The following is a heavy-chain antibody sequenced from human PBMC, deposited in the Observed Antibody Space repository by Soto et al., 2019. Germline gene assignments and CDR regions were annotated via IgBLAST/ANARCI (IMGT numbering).Heavy chain of an antibody. D-gene: IGHD1-1*01. CDR2: IYATGTT. J-gene: IGHJ5*02. CDR1: GASISGFY. CDR3: VRDGTKTLRDWFDP. V-gene: IGHV4-4*07. Sequence: SETLSLTCTVSGASISGFYWSWIRKSAGKGLEWIGRIYATGTTDYNPSLKSRVMMSVDTSKKQFSLKLRSVTAADTAVYYCVRDGTKTLRDWFDPWGQGISVIVSS.